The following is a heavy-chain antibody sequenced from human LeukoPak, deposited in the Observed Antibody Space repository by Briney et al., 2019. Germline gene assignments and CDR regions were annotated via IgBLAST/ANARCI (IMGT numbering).Heavy chain of an antibody. J-gene: IGHJ4*02. D-gene: IGHD3-22*01. Sequence: PSQTLSLTCTVSGGSISSGSYYWSWIRQPAGKGLEWIGRIYTSGSTNYNPSLTSRVTISVDTSKNQFSLKLSSVTAADTAVYYCARARPPTYYYDSSGYGNYYFDYWGQGTLVTVSS. CDR3: ARARPPTYYYDSSGYGNYYFDY. V-gene: IGHV4-61*02. CDR2: IYTSGST. CDR1: GGSISSGSYY.